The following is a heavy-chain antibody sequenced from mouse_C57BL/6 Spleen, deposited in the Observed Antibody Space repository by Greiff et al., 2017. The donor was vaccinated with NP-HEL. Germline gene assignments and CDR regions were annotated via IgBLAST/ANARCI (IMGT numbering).Heavy chain of an antibody. J-gene: IGHJ4*01. CDR1: GYTFTSYW. V-gene: IGHV1-53*01. CDR3: ARMTMVTTRAMDY. Sequence: VQLQQSGTELVKPGASVKLSCKASGYTFTSYWMHWVKQRPGQGLEWIGNINPSNGGTNYNEKFKSKATLTVDKSSSTAYMQLSSLTSEDSAVYYCARMTMVTTRAMDYWGQGTSVTVSS. D-gene: IGHD2-2*01. CDR2: INPSNGGT.